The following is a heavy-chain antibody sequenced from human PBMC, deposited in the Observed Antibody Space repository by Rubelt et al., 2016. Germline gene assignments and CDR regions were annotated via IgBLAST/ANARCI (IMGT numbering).Heavy chain of an antibody. CDR1: GFTFSDYY. V-gene: IGHV4-38-2*01. Sequence: QVQLVESGGGLVKPGGSLRLSCAASGFTFSDYYMSWIRQAPGKGLEWIGSIYYSGSTYYNPSLKSRVTISVDTSKNQFSLKLSSVTAADTAVYYCARHGHPEGYYDSSGYYNYFDYWGQGTLVTVSS. CDR2: IYYSGST. CDR3: ARHGHPEGYYDSSGYYNYFDY. D-gene: IGHD3-22*01. J-gene: IGHJ4*02.